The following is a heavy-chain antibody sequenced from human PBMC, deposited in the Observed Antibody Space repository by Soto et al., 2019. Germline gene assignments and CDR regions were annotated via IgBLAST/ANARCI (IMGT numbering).Heavy chain of an antibody. CDR2: VRSSGDDT. Sequence: DVQLVESGGGLVQPGGSLRLSCAASGFTFGYYNMHWVRQAPGKGLEWVSFVRSSGDDTYYADSVKGRFTISRDNAKDALYLQMNSLREKDTPVDYGASDGESSSASDVDCWGQGDLVTVSS. CDR1: GFTFGYYN. D-gene: IGHD3-22*01. J-gene: IGHJ4*02. V-gene: IGHV3-48*02. CDR3: ASDGESSSASDVDC.